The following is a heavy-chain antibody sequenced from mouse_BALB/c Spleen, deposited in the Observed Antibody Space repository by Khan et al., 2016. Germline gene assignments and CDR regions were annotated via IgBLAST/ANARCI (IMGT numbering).Heavy chain of an antibody. V-gene: IGHV9-3*02. CDR2: INTNTGEP. Sequence: QIQLVQSGPELKKPGETVKISCKASGYTFTNYGMNWVKQAPGKGLKWMGWINTNTGEPTYAEEFKGRFAFSLEPSASTAYLQINNLKNEDTATDVCARITTVVATDFDYWGQGTTLTVSS. D-gene: IGHD1-1*01. CDR3: ARITTVVATDFDY. J-gene: IGHJ2*01. CDR1: GYTFTNYG.